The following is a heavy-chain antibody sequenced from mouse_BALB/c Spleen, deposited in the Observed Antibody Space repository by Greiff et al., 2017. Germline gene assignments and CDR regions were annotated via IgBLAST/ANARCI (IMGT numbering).Heavy chain of an antibody. CDR2: IYPGDGDT. J-gene: IGHJ4*01. V-gene: IGHV1-87*01. Sequence: LQESGAELARPGASVKLSCKASGYTFTSYWMQWVKQRPGQGLEWIGAIYPGDGDTRYTQKFKGKATLTADKSSSTAYMQLSSLASEDSAVYYCARGAARYYAMDYWGQGTSVTVSS. D-gene: IGHD3-3*01. CDR1: GYTFTSYW. CDR3: ARGAARYYAMDY.